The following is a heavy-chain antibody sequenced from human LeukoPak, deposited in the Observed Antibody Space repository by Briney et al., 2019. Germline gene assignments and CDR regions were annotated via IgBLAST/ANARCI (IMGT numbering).Heavy chain of an antibody. J-gene: IGHJ4*02. CDR1: GFTFTSSA. D-gene: IGHD5-12*01. V-gene: IGHV1-58*01. CDR2: IVVGSGNT. Sequence: SVKVSCKASGFTFTSSAVQWVRQARGQRLEWIGWIVVGSGNTNYAQKFQERVTITRDMSTSTAYMELSSLRSEDTAVYYCAAVRPYDSPTPIFDYWGQGTLVTVSS. CDR3: AAVRPYDSPTPIFDY.